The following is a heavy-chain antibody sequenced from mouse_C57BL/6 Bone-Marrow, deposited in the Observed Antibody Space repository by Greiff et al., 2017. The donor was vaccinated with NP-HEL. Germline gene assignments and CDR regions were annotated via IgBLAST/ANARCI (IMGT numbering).Heavy chain of an antibody. CDR3: ASPDYYGSSSYWYFDV. D-gene: IGHD1-1*01. J-gene: IGHJ1*03. V-gene: IGHV5-6*01. CDR1: GFTFSSYG. CDR2: ISSGGSYT. Sequence: EVKLVESGGDLVKPGGSLKLSCAASGFTFSSYGMSWVRQTPDKRLEWVATISSGGSYTYYPDSVKGRFTISRDNAKNTLYLQMSSLKSEDTAMYYCASPDYYGSSSYWYFDVWGTGTTVTVSS.